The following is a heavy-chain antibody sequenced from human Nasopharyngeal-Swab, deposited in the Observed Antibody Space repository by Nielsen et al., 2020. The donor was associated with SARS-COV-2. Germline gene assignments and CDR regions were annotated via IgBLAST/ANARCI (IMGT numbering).Heavy chain of an antibody. D-gene: IGHD1-26*01. Sequence: GEPLKISCAASGFTFSSYSMNWVRQAPGKGLEWVSSISSSSSYIYYADSVKGRFTISRDNAKNSLYLQMNSLRAEDTAVYYCARCILVGATCGFGFDYWGQGTLVTVSS. CDR1: GFTFSSYS. V-gene: IGHV3-21*01. CDR2: ISSSSSYI. J-gene: IGHJ4*02. CDR3: ARCILVGATCGFGFDY.